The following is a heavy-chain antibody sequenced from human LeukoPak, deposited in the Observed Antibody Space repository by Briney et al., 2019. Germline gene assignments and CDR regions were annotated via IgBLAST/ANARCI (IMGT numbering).Heavy chain of an antibody. CDR2: IYSGGST. Sequence: GGSLRLSCAASGFTVSSNYMSWVRQAPGKGLEWVSVIYSGGSTYYADSVKGRFTISRDNSKNTLYLQMNSLRAEDTAVYYCAREAGAIYSSFYYYYGMDVWGQGTTVTVSS. V-gene: IGHV3-66*01. D-gene: IGHD6-6*01. CDR1: GFTVSSNY. CDR3: AREAGAIYSSFYYYYGMDV. J-gene: IGHJ6*02.